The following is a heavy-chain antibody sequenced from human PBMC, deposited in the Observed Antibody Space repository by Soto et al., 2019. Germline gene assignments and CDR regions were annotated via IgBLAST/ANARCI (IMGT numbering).Heavy chain of an antibody. CDR1: GFTFSDYW. J-gene: IGHJ4*02. CDR3: ARGFMRWPGIDC. CDR2: IKEDGSDK. Sequence: HPGGSLRLSCAASGFTFSDYWMTWVRQAPGKGLEWVANIKEDGSDKYYVDSVKGRFTISRDNAKNSLYLQINSLRVEDTAVYYCARGFMRWPGIDCWGQGTLVTVSS. D-gene: IGHD2-8*01. V-gene: IGHV3-7*04.